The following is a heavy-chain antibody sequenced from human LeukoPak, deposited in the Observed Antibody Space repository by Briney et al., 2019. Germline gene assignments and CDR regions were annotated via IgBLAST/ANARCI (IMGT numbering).Heavy chain of an antibody. CDR2: TYYRSKWYN. CDR1: GDSVSSNSAA. D-gene: IGHD6-13*01. Sequence: SQTLSLTCAISGDSVSSNSAAWNWIRQSPPRGLEWLGRTYYRSKWYNDYAVSVKSRITINPDTSKNQFSLQLNSVTPEDTAVYYCASAAIIAAAGSFDYWGQGTLVTVSS. J-gene: IGHJ4*02. CDR3: ASAAIIAAAGSFDY. V-gene: IGHV6-1*01.